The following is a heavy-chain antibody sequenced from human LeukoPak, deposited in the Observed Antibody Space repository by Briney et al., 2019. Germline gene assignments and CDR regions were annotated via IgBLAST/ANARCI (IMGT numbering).Heavy chain of an antibody. V-gene: IGHV3-7*02. Sequence: GGSLRLSCAASGVMFPSYWMTWVRQAPGKGLEWVANIKQDGSEKYYVDSVKGRFTISRDNAKNSLYLQMNSLRAEDTAIYYCARIKITVTTSDYWGQGTLVTVSS. CDR2: IKQDGSEK. CDR1: GVMFPSYW. D-gene: IGHD4-17*01. J-gene: IGHJ4*02. CDR3: ARIKITVTTSDY.